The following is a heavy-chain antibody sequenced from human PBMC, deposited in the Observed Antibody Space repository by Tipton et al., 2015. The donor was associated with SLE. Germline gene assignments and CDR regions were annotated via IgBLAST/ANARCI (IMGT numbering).Heavy chain of an antibody. J-gene: IGHJ6*03. CDR3: ARVNLKYCSGGSCYYYYYMDV. V-gene: IGHV4-39*07. CDR1: GGSISSSSYY. D-gene: IGHD2-15*01. Sequence: LRLSCTVSGGSISSSSYYWGWIRQPPGKGLEWIGSIYYSGSTYYNPSLKSRVTISVDTSKNQFSLKLSSVTPEDTAVYYCARVNLKYCSGGSCYYYYYMDVWGKGTTVTVSS. CDR2: IYYSGST.